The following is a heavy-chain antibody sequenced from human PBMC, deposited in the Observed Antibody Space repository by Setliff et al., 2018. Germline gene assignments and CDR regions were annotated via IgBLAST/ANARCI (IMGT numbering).Heavy chain of an antibody. J-gene: IGHJ4*02. CDR2: INLNTGNI. V-gene: IGHV1-2*02. D-gene: IGHD3-16*01. CDR1: GYTFTRYA. CDR3: ARDPLGLEDITLFDY. Sequence: ASVKVSCKASGYTFTRYAMNWMRQAPEQGLEWMGRINLNTGNIFYAQEFQGRVTLTRDTSTSTAYMELTGLRYDDTAIYYCARDPLGLEDITLFDYWGQGTLVTVSS.